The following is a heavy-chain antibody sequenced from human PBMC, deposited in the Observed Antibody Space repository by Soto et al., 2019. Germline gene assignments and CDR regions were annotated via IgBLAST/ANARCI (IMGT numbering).Heavy chain of an antibody. CDR2: INHSGST. J-gene: IGHJ5*02. Sequence: TLSLTCAVYGGSFSGYYWSWIRQPPGKGLEWIGEINHSGSTNYNPSLKSRVTISVDTSKNQFSLKLSSVTAADTAVYYCARGQDQLLFAGWFDPWGQGTLVTVSS. CDR1: GGSFSGYY. CDR3: ARGQDQLLFAGWFDP. D-gene: IGHD2-2*01. V-gene: IGHV4-34*01.